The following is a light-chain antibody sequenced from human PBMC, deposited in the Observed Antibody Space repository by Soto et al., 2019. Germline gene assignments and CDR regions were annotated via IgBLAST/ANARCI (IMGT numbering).Light chain of an antibody. CDR3: HQYFNPRT. V-gene: IGKV1-33*01. CDR2: DGT. J-gene: IGKJ4*01. CDR1: QHISDY. Sequence: DTRLTQSPSSLSASVGDRVTMTFQASQHISDYLNWYQQKPGKAPKLLIYDGTKLETGVPSRFSGSGSGTEFTFTISSLQPEDTATYYCHQYFNPRTFGGGTKV.